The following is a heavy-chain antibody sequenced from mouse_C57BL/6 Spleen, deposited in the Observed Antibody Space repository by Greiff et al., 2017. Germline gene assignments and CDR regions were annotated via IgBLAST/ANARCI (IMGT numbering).Heavy chain of an antibody. CDR3: ARGTDGSSPFDY. J-gene: IGHJ2*01. CDR1: GYTFTSYG. CDR2: IYPRSGNT. V-gene: IGHV1-81*01. Sequence: QVQLQQSGAELARPGASVKLSCKASGYTFTSYGISWVKQRTGQGLEWIGEIYPRSGNTYYNEKFKGKATLTADKSSSTAYMELRSLTSEDSAVYFCARGTDGSSPFDYWGQGTTLTVSS. D-gene: IGHD1-1*01.